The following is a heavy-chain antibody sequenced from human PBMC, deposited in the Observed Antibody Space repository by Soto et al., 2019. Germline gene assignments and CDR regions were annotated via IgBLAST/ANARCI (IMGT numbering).Heavy chain of an antibody. CDR2: INSDGSST. Sequence: GGSLRLSCAASGFTFSSYWMHWVRQAPGKGLVWVSRINSDGSSTSYADSMKGRFTISRDNAKNTLYLQMNSLRAEDTAVYYCARTQTGSYYDSSGYYLYYYYGMDVWGQGTTVTVSS. CDR1: GFTFSSYW. J-gene: IGHJ6*02. CDR3: ARTQTGSYYDSSGYYLYYYYGMDV. D-gene: IGHD3-22*01. V-gene: IGHV3-74*01.